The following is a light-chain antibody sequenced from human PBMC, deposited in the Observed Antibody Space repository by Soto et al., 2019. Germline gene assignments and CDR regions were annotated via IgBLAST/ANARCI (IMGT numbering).Light chain of an antibody. CDR2: DVS. V-gene: IGLV2-14*03. CDR1: SSDVGGYNS. CDR3: SSYTSSDFVV. Sequence: QSALTQPASVSGSPGQSITISCSGTSSDVGGYNSVSWYQHHPGKAPKFMIYDVSNRPSGVSNRFSGSKSGNTASLTISGLQAEDEADYYCSSYTSSDFVVFGGGTKLTVL. J-gene: IGLJ2*01.